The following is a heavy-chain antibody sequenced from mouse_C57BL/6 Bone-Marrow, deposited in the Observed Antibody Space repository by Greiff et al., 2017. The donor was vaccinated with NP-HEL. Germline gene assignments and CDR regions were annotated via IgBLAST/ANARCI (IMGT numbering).Heavy chain of an antibody. CDR1: GFNIKNTY. CDR2: IDPANGNT. J-gene: IGHJ1*03. D-gene: IGHD4-1*01. Sequence: EVKLQESVAELVRPGASVKLSCTASGFNIKNTYMHWVKQRPEQGLEWIGRIDPANGNTKYAPKFQGKATITADTSSNTAYLQLSSLTAENTAIYYCARWTLDWDWYFDVWGTGTTVTVSS. CDR3: ARWTLDWDWYFDV. V-gene: IGHV14-3*01.